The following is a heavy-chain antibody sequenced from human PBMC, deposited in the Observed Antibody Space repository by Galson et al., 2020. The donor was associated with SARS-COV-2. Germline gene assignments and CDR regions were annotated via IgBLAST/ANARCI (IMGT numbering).Heavy chain of an antibody. CDR2: IYNTASSNTGTT. D-gene: IGHD1-26*01. CDR3: AKLAEGRRSSGDY. CDR1: RGSISDYY. Sequence: ETSETLSLTCTVSRGSISDYYWSWIRQSPGKGLEWIGYIYNTASSNTGTTKYNPSLKSRVTISLDTPNNQFSLKMTSLTAADTATYYCAKLAEGRRSSGDYWGQGTLVTVSS. V-gene: IGHV4-59*08. J-gene: IGHJ4*02.